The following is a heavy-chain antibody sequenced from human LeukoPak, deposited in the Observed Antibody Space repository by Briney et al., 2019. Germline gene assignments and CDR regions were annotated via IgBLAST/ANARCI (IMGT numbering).Heavy chain of an antibody. Sequence: SVKVSCKASGGTFSSYAISWVRQAPGHGLEWMGRIIPILGIANYAQKFQGRVTITADESTSTAYMELSSLRSEDTAVYYCARSAETYYDSSGYYYFDYWGQGTLVTVSS. CDR2: IIPILGIA. V-gene: IGHV1-69*04. CDR3: ARSAETYYDSSGYYYFDY. D-gene: IGHD3-22*01. CDR1: GGTFSSYA. J-gene: IGHJ4*02.